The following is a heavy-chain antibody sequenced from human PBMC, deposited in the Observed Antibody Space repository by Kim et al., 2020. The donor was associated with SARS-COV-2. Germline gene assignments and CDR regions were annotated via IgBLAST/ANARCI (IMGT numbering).Heavy chain of an antibody. J-gene: IGHJ4*02. V-gene: IGHV3-30*07. D-gene: IGHD5-18*01. CDR3: ARDLGYSYGYYFDY. Sequence: DTAKGRITISRDNSKNTLYLQMNSLRAEDTAVYYCARDLGYSYGYYFDYWGQGTLVTVSS.